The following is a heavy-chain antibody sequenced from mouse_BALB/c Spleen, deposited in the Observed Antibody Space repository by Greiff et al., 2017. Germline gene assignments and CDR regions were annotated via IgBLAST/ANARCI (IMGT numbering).Heavy chain of an antibody. CDR2: IRNKANGYTT. CDR3: ARDTLIYYGNYGYAMDY. Sequence: EVKLQESGGGLVQPGGSLRLSCATSGFTFTDYYMSWVRQPPGKALEWLGFIRNKANGYTTEYSASVKGRFTISRDNSQSILYLQMNTLRAEDSATYYCARDTLIYYGNYGYAMDYWGQGTSVTVSS. CDR1: GFTFTDYY. V-gene: IGHV7-3*02. J-gene: IGHJ4*01. D-gene: IGHD2-1*01.